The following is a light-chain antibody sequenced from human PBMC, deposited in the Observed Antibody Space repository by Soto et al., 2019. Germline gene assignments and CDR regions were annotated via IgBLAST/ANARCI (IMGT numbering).Light chain of an antibody. Sequence: IVMTQSPGTLSLSPGERATLSCRASQSVSSSYVAWYQQKPGQAPRLLIDGASSRATGIPDRFSGSGAGTDFTLTISRLEPEDLAVYYCQQYGSSLITFGQGTRLEIK. CDR2: GAS. CDR3: QQYGSSLIT. CDR1: QSVSSSY. J-gene: IGKJ5*01. V-gene: IGKV3-20*01.